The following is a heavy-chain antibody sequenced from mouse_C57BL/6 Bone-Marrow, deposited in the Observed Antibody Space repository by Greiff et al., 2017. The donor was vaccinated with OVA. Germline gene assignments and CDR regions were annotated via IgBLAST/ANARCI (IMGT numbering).Heavy chain of an antibody. CDR1: GYAFSSYW. CDR3: ARRGLPAWFAY. D-gene: IGHD2-4*01. Sequence: QVQLKQSGAELVKPEASVKISCKASGYAFSSYWMNWVKQRPGKGLEWIGQIYPGDGDTNYNEKFKGKATLTADKSSSTAYMQLSSLTYEDSAVYYCARRGLPAWFAYWGQGTLVTVSA. V-gene: IGHV1-80*01. J-gene: IGHJ3*01. CDR2: IYPGDGDT.